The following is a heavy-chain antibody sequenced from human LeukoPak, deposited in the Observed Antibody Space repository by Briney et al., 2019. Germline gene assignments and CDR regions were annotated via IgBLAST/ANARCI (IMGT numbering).Heavy chain of an antibody. V-gene: IGHV4-39*01. Sequence: KTSETLSLTCTVSGGSISSSSYYWGWIRQPPGKGLEWIGSIYYSGSTYYNPSLKSRVTTSVDTSKNQFSLKLSSVTAADTAVYYCARPPHSSSSAWGQGTLVTVSS. J-gene: IGHJ5*02. CDR1: GGSISSSSYY. CDR3: ARPPHSSSSA. CDR2: IYYSGST. D-gene: IGHD6-6*01.